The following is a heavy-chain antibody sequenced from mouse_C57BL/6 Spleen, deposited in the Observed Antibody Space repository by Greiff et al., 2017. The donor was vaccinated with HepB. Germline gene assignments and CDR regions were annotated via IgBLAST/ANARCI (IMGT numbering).Heavy chain of an antibody. J-gene: IGHJ3*01. V-gene: IGHV1-82*01. Sequence: QVQLKESGPELVKPGASVKISCKASGYAFSSSWMNWVKQRPGQGLEWIGRIYPGDGDTNYNGKFKGKATLTADKSSSTAYMQHSSLTSEDSAVYNCARDYWGFAYWGQGTGVTVAA. CDR2: IYPGDGDT. CDR3: ARDYWGFAY. CDR1: GYAFSSSW. D-gene: IGHD1-1*02.